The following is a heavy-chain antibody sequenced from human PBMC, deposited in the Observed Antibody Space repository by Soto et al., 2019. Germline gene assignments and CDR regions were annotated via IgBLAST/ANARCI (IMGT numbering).Heavy chain of an antibody. CDR3: ARDLGLRKSFDP. V-gene: IGHV6-1*01. J-gene: IGHJ5*02. CDR2: TYYRSKWYN. D-gene: IGHD5-12*01. Sequence: PSRGLEWLGRTYYRSKWYNDYAVSVKSRITINPDTSKNQFSLQLNSVTPEDTAVYYCARDLGLRKSFDPWGHGTLVTGSS.